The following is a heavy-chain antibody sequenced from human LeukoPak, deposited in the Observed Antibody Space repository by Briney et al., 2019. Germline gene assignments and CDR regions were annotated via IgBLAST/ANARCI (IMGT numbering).Heavy chain of an antibody. D-gene: IGHD6-19*01. CDR2: IDYDGGSG. Sequence: GGSLRLSCAASGFTFSSYAMSWVRQAPGKGLEWVSSIDYDGGSGHYADSVKGRLTISRDNSNNTLFLHLNSLRGEDTAVYYCTRNSGWYGLSWGQGTLVTVSS. CDR3: TRNSGWYGLS. V-gene: IGHV3-23*01. CDR1: GFTFSSYA. J-gene: IGHJ1*01.